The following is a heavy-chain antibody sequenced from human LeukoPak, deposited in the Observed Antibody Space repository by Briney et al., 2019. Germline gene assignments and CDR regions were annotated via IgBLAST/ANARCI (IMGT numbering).Heavy chain of an antibody. CDR2: IIPMFGTP. CDR3: ARARGYSYSSPFDY. V-gene: IGHV1-69*05. J-gene: IGHJ4*02. D-gene: IGHD5-18*01. CDR1: GGTLSTSA. Sequence: GASVKVSCKASGGTLSTSAISWVRQAPGQGLEWMGGIIPMFGTPNYAQKFQGRVTVTTDASTNTAYMELSSLRSEDTAVYYCARARGYSYSSPFDYWGQGTRVTVSS.